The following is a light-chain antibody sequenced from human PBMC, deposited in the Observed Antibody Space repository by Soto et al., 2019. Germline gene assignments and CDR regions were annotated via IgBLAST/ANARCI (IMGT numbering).Light chain of an antibody. CDR1: SGHSTYS. CDR3: QTWGTGIWV. Sequence: QLVLTQSPSASASLGASVKLTCTLSSGHSTYSIAWHQQQPEKGPRYLMKLNSDGSHRKGDGIPDRFSCSSSGAERYLTISSLPSEDEADYYCQTWGTGIWVFGGGPKLTDL. J-gene: IGLJ3*02. V-gene: IGLV4-69*01. CDR2: LNSDGSH.